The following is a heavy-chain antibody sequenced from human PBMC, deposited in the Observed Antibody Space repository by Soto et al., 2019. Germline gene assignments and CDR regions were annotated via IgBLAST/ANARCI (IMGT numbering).Heavy chain of an antibody. CDR2: ISSSSSTI. J-gene: IGHJ6*02. CDR3: ARDRYCGGDCYPYYYYYYGMDV. V-gene: IGHV3-48*02. Sequence: LRLSCAASGFTFSSYSMNWVRQAPGKGLEWVSYISSSSSTIYYADSVKGRFTISRDNAKNSLYLQMNSLRDEDTAVYYCARDRYCGGDCYPYYYYYYGMDVWGQGTTVTVSS. CDR1: GFTFSSYS. D-gene: IGHD2-21*02.